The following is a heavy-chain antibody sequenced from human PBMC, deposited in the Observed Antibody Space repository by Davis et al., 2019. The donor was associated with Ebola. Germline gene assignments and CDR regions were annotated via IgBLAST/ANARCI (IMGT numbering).Heavy chain of an antibody. V-gene: IGHV4-4*02. D-gene: IGHD3/OR15-3a*01. Sequence: PSETLSLTCVVSGGSINSHHWWAWVRPPPGKGLEWIGEINQSGGTTYNPSLRSRVTISVDKSKNQFSLRLTSVTAADTAVYFCARRPIWTGDSSFYYGMGVWGQRTTVTVSS. J-gene: IGHJ6*02. CDR2: INQSGGT. CDR3: ARRPIWTGDSSFYYGMGV. CDR1: GGSINSHHW.